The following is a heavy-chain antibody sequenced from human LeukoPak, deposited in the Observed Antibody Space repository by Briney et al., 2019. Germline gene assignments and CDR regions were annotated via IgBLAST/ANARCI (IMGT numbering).Heavy chain of an antibody. J-gene: IGHJ4*02. CDR2: INHSGST. D-gene: IGHD2-21*02. V-gene: IGHV4-34*01. CDR1: GGSISSYY. CDR3: AKLVYCGGDCSPGDY. Sequence: PSETLSLTCTVSGGSISSYYWSWIRQPPGKGLEWIGEINHSGSTNYNPSLKSRVTISVDTSKNQFSLKLSSVTAADTAVYYCAKLVYCGGDCSPGDYWGQGTLVTVSS.